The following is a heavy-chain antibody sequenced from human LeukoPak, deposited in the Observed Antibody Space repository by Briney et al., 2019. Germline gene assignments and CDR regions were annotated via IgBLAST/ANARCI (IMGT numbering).Heavy chain of an antibody. D-gene: IGHD6-13*01. CDR2: FDPEDGET. CDR1: GYTLTELS. V-gene: IGHV1-24*01. Sequence: ASVKVSCKVSGYTLTELSMHWVRQAPGKGLEWMGGFDPEDGETIYAQKFQGRVTMTEDTSTDTAYMELSSLRSEDTAVYYCATSSPMLGIAAAGDAFDIWGQGTMVTVSS. J-gene: IGHJ3*02. CDR3: ATSSPMLGIAAAGDAFDI.